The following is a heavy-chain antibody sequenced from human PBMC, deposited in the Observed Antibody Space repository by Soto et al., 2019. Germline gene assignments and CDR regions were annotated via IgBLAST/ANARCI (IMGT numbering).Heavy chain of an antibody. J-gene: IGHJ4*02. V-gene: IGHV3-23*01. CDR1: GFTFSNYA. CDR2: VGGSGTNT. Sequence: QAGGSLRLSCAASGFTFSNYAVSWVRQAPGKGLEWISIVGGSGTNTFYADSVKGRFTISRDNSKNTLYLQMNSLRAEDTAVYYCAKSLKYGSNYFDYWGQGTLVTVSS. D-gene: IGHD3-10*01. CDR3: AKSLKYGSNYFDY.